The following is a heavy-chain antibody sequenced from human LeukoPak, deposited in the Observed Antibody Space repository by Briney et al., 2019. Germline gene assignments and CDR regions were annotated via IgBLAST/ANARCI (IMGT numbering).Heavy chain of an antibody. Sequence: SETLSLTCTVSGVSITSHFWSWIRQSPGQGLEWIGYAYFNGITNYNPSLKSRVTISVDTSKNQFSPRLSSVTAADTAVYYCARDEGSPGALDHWGQGTLVTVSS. CDR3: ARDEGSPGALDH. CDR1: GVSITSHF. J-gene: IGHJ4*02. CDR2: AYFNGIT. V-gene: IGHV4-59*11. D-gene: IGHD3-10*01.